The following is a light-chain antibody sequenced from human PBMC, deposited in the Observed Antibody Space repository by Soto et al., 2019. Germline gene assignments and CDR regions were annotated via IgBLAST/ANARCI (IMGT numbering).Light chain of an antibody. CDR2: EVS. CDR3: SSYAGNNSRV. V-gene: IGLV2-14*01. Sequence: QSALTQPASVSGSPGQSITLSCTGTSSDIGDYNYVSWYQQHPGKAPKLMIFEVSNRPSGVSNRFSGSKSGNTASLTISGLQAEDEADYYCSSYAGNNSRVFGGGTKLTVL. CDR1: SSDIGDYNY. J-gene: IGLJ3*02.